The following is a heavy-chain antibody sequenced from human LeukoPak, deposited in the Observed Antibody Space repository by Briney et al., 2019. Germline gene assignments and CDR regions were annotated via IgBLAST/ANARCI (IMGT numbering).Heavy chain of an antibody. Sequence: ASVKVSSKASGYTFTGYYMHWVRQAPGQGLEWMGRINPNSGGTNYAQKFQGRVTMTRDTSISTAYMELSRLRSDDTAVYYCAICPAGSDWFDPWGQGTLVTVSS. CDR2: INPNSGGT. D-gene: IGHD3-10*01. CDR1: GYTFTGYY. J-gene: IGHJ5*02. V-gene: IGHV1-2*02. CDR3: AICPAGSDWFDP.